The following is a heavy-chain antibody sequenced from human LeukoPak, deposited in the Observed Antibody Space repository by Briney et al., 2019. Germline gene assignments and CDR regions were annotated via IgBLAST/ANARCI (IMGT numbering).Heavy chain of an antibody. J-gene: IGHJ3*02. CDR1: GGSISSYY. D-gene: IGHD5-24*01. V-gene: IGHV4-59*08. CDR3: ARHRGDGYFAFDI. Sequence: PSQTLSLTCTVSGGSISSYYWSWIRQPPGKGLEWIGYIYYSGSTNYNPSLKSRVTISVDTSKNQFSLKLSSVTATDTAVCHCARHRGDGYFAFDIWGQGTMVTVSS. CDR2: IYYSGST.